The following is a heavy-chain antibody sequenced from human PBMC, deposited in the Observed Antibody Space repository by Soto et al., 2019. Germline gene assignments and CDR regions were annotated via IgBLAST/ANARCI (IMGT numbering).Heavy chain of an antibody. Sequence: PWLSRRRSCAASGCPFSNYWMNWVRQAPGKSLVRVSRINIVGSGTTYAESGMGRFTISRDNAKNTVFLEMKNLRAEDTAVYYSARDSYSHHGWGKGTTVIVSS. CDR1: GCPFSNYW. D-gene: IGHD2-15*01. J-gene: IGHJ6*04. V-gene: IGHV3-74*03. CDR2: INIVGSGT. CDR3: ARDSYSHHG.